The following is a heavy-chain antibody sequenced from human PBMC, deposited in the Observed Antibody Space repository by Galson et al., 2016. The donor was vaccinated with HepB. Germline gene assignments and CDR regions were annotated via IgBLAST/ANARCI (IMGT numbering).Heavy chain of an antibody. V-gene: IGHV2-26*01. CDR1: GMSLNNARMG. CDR3: ARSWDPQMVIFSGSYYGMDV. D-gene: IGHD3-10*01. CDR2: IFANAEK. Sequence: PALVKPTQTLTLTCTVSGMSLNNARMGVTWLRQPPGKGLEWLAHIFANAEKSYTSSLKSRVTISKDTPKSQVVLTMTNMDPVDTATHFCARSWDPQMVIFSGSYYGMDVWGQGTTVTVSS. J-gene: IGHJ6*02.